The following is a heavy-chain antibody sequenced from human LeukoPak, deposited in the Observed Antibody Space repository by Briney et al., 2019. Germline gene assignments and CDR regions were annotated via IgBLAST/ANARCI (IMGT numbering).Heavy chain of an antibody. D-gene: IGHD1-1*01. CDR2: LYQSGDT. V-gene: IGHV4-30-2*01. CDR3: ARGAGYELEAFAI. Sequence: PLQTLSLTCAVSGGSIRSGGYTWNWIRQPPGKGLEWVGYLYQSGDTYNNPSLKIRVTISVDRSKNQFSLKLASVTAADTAVYYCARGAGYELEAFAIWGQGALVTVSS. CDR1: GGSIRSGGYT. J-gene: IGHJ3*02.